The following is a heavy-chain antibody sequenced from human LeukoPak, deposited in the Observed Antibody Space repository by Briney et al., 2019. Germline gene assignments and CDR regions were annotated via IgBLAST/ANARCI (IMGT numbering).Heavy chain of an antibody. J-gene: IGHJ4*02. D-gene: IGHD3-10*01. CDR2: IYYSGST. V-gene: IGHV4-39*01. CDR1: GGSISSSSYY. Sequence: PSETLSLTCTVSGGSISSSSYYWGWIRQPPGKGLEWIGSIYYSGSTYYNPSLKSRVTISVDTSKNQFSLKLSSVTAADTAVYYCARHSDYYGSGSYFNYIDYWGQGTLVTVSS. CDR3: ARHSDYYGSGSYFNYIDY.